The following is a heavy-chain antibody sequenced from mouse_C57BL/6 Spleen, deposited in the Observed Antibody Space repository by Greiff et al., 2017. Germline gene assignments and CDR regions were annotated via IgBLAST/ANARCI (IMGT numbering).Heavy chain of an antibody. D-gene: IGHD6-2*01. CDR2: ISDGGSYT. CDR3: AREASGGFAY. Sequence: EVKLVESGGGLVKPGGSLKLSCAASGFTFSSYAMSWVRQTPEKRLEWVATISDGGSYTYYPDNVKGRFTISRDNAKNNLYLQMSHLKSEDTAMYYCAREASGGFAYWGQGTLVTVSA. J-gene: IGHJ3*01. CDR1: GFTFSSYA. V-gene: IGHV5-4*01.